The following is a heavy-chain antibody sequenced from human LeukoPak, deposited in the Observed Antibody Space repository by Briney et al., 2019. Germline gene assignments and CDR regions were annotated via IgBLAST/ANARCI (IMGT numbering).Heavy chain of an antibody. D-gene: IGHD2-15*01. CDR2: INSDGSSI. J-gene: IGHJ6*02. CDR3: ANSSLDV. CDR1: GFTFSSYC. Sequence: GGSPRLSCAASGFTFSSYCMQWVRQPPGKGLVWVSRINSDGSSISYADSVKGRFTVSRDNAKNTLYLQMNSLRAEDTAVYYCANSSLDVWGQGTTVTVSS. V-gene: IGHV3-74*01.